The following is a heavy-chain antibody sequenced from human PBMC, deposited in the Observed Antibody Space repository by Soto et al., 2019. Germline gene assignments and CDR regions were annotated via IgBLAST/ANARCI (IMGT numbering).Heavy chain of an antibody. V-gene: IGHV3-73*01. CDR3: TRHGGLYGDYVFYYYYYMDV. D-gene: IGHD4-17*01. J-gene: IGHJ6*03. CDR1: GFTFSGSA. Sequence: GESLKISCAASGFTFSGSAMHWVRQASGKGLEWVGRIRSKANSYATAYAASVKGRFTISRDDSKNTAYLQMNSLKTEDTAVYYCTRHGGLYGDYVFYYYYYMDVWGKGTTVTVSS. CDR2: IRSKANSYAT.